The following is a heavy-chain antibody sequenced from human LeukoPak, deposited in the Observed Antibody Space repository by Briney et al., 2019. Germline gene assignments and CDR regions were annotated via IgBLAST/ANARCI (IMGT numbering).Heavy chain of an antibody. CDR3: ARASSSQTYMDV. CDR2: ISGSGGST. CDR1: GFTFSSYA. D-gene: IGHD6-13*01. Sequence: GGSLRLSCAASGFTFSSYAMSWVRQAPGKGLEWVSAISGSGGSTYYADSVKGRFTISRDNAKNTLYLQMNSLRAEDTAVYYCARASSSQTYMDVWGKGTTVTISS. J-gene: IGHJ6*03. V-gene: IGHV3-23*01.